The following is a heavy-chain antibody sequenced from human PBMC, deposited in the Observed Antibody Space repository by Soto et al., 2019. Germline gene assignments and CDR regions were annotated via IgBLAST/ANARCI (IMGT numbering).Heavy chain of an antibody. CDR2: ISSSSSYI. CDR1: GFTFSSYS. CDR3: ARDPLAYCGGDCYSDYYYGMDV. V-gene: IGHV3-21*01. Sequence: EVQLVESGGGLVKPGGSLRLSCAASGFTFSSYSMNWVRQAPGKGLEWVSSISSSSSYIYYADSVKGRFTISRDNAKNSLYLQMNSLRAEDTAVYYCARDPLAYCGGDCYSDYYYGMDVWGQGTTVTVSS. J-gene: IGHJ6*02. D-gene: IGHD2-21*02.